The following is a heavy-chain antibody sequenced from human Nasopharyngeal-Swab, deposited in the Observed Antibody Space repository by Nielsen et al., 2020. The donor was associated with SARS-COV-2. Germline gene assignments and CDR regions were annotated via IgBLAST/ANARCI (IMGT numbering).Heavy chain of an antibody. CDR3: ARFRGTINSSDY. J-gene: IGHJ4*02. CDR1: GFTFTTSG. V-gene: IGHV3-33*01. Sequence: GESLKISCSASGFTFTTSGMHWFRQAPGKGLECLAMIWHDGSKKYYADSVEGRFTISRDNSNSTLYLQMNSLQPDDTAIYYCARFRGTINSSDYWGQGTLVIVSS. D-gene: IGHD1-26*01. CDR2: IWHDGSKK.